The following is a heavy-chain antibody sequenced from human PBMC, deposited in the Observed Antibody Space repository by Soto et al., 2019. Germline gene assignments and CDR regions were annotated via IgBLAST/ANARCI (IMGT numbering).Heavy chain of an antibody. CDR1: GGTFSSYT. CDR3: ARDSRMTTVKTESYYYYGMDG. D-gene: IGHD4-17*01. CDR2: IIPILGIA. Sequence: QVQLVHSGAEVKKPGSSVKVSCKASGGTFSSYTISWVRQAPGQGLEWMVRIIPILGIANYAQKFQVGVTITADKSTSTAYMELSSLRSEDTAVYYCARDSRMTTVKTESYYYYGMDGWGQGTPVTVSS. J-gene: IGHJ6*02. V-gene: IGHV1-69*02.